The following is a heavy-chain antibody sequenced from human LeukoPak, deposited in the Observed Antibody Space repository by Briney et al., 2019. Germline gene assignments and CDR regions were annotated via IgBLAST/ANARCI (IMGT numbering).Heavy chain of an antibody. CDR2: IYYSGST. CDR3: ARVWSTIAVAGLDP. CDR1: GGSISSYY. J-gene: IGHJ5*02. Sequence: SETLSLTCIVSGGSISSYYWSWIRQPPGKGLEWIGYIYYSGSTNYNPSLKSRVTISVDTSKNQFSLKLSSVTAADTAVYYCARVWSTIAVAGLDPWGQGTLVTVSS. D-gene: IGHD6-19*01. V-gene: IGHV4-59*01.